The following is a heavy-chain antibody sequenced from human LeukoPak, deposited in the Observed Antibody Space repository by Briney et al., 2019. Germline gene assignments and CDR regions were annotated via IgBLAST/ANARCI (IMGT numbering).Heavy chain of an antibody. CDR3: TTALGGYSGYDWDY. V-gene: IGHV3-15*01. D-gene: IGHD5-12*01. CDR1: GFTFSNAW. Sequence: GRSLRLSCAASGFTFSNAWMSWVRQAPGKGLEWVGRIKSKTDGGTTDYAAPVKGRFTISRDDSKNTLYLQMNSLKTEDTAVYYCTTALGGYSGYDWDYWGQGTLVTVSS. J-gene: IGHJ4*02. CDR2: IKSKTDGGTT.